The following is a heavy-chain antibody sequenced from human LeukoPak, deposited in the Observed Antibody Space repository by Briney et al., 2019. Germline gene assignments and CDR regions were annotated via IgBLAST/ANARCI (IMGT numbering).Heavy chain of an antibody. CDR2: ISYDGSNK. D-gene: IGHD3-22*01. Sequence: GRSLRLSCAASGFTFSSYAMHWVRQAPGRGLEWVAVISYDGSNKNYADSVKGRFTISRDNSKNTLYLQMNSLRAEDTAVYYCAKGRKWYYYDSSGYYSPFDYWGQGTLVTVSS. CDR3: AKGRKWYYYDSSGYYSPFDY. J-gene: IGHJ4*02. V-gene: IGHV3-30*04. CDR1: GFTFSSYA.